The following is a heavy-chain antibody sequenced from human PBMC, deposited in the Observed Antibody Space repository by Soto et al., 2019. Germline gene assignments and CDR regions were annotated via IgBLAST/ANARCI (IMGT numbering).Heavy chain of an antibody. CDR1: RYTFTSYG. J-gene: IGHJ4*02. CDR3: ARVYLARASLGI. D-gene: IGHD3-3*02. Sequence: ASVKVSCKASRYTFTSYGIICLRQAPGQGLEWMGWISAYNGNTNYAQKLQGRVTMTTDTSTSTAYMELRSLRSDDTAVYYCARVYLARASLGIWGQGTLVTVSS. CDR2: ISAYNGNT. V-gene: IGHV1-18*04.